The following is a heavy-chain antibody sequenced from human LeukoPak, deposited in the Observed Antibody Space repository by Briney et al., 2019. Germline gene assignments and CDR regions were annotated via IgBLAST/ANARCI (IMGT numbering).Heavy chain of an antibody. D-gene: IGHD1-26*01. Sequence: GGSLRLPCAASGFTVSSNDMSWVRQAPGKGLEWASLIYAGGSASAYYADSVKGRFTGSRHDSKNTLDLQMNSLKPDDTAVYYCLRQGVGSPPRWGQGTLVTVSS. CDR1: GFTVSSND. V-gene: IGHV3-53*04. CDR3: LRQGVGSPPR. CDR2: IYAGGSASA. J-gene: IGHJ4*02.